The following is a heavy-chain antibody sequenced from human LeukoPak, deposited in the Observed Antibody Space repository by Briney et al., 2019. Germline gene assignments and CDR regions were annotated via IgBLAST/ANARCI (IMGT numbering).Heavy chain of an antibody. CDR1: GFTFSGYA. J-gene: IGHJ4*02. CDR2: XXXSXXXX. CDR3: AKDLSDSSXWYVPRRG. Sequence: GGSLRLSCAASGFTFSGYAMXXXXQAPGKGLXXXXXXXXSXXXXXXADSVKGRFXXXXXXYKSTLYWQMNSLRAEDRAVYYCAKDLSDSSXWYVPRRGWGQGTLVTVSS. V-gene: IGHV3-23*01. D-gene: IGHD6-13*01.